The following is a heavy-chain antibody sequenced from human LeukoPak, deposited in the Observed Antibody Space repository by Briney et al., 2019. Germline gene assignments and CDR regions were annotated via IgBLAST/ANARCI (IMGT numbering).Heavy chain of an antibody. Sequence: SVKVSCKASGGTFSSYAISWVRQAPGQGLEWMGGIIPIFGTANYAQKFQGRVTITADESTSTAYMELSSLRSEDTAVYYCARAHLDYYDSSGYFKMAFDIWGQGTMVTVSS. D-gene: IGHD3-22*01. CDR3: ARAHLDYYDSSGYFKMAFDI. J-gene: IGHJ3*02. CDR1: GGTFSSYA. CDR2: IIPIFGTA. V-gene: IGHV1-69*13.